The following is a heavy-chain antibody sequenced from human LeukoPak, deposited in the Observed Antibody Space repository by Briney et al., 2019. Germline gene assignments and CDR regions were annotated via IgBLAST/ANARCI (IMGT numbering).Heavy chain of an antibody. J-gene: IGHJ4*02. Sequence: GASVKVSCKASGYTFTSYGISWVRQAPGQGLEWMGWISAYNGNTNYAQKLQDRVTMTTDTSTSTAYMELRSLRSDDTAVYYCARERGAIVATTNRAFAFDYWGQGTLVTVSS. D-gene: IGHD5-12*01. CDR3: ARERGAIVATTNRAFAFDY. CDR2: ISAYNGNT. V-gene: IGHV1-18*01. CDR1: GYTFTSYG.